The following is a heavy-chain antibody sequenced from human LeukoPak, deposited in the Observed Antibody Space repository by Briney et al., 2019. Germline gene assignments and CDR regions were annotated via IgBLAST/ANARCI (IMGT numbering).Heavy chain of an antibody. Sequence: SGPTLVKPTHTLALTGTFSGFSLSTSGVGEGRIRQPPGKALEGLALIYWDDDKRYSPSLNSRLTITKHTSKNQVVLTMTNMDPVDTATYYCAHSSSGWYPFDYWGQGTLVTVSS. D-gene: IGHD6-19*01. CDR3: AHSSSGWYPFDY. V-gene: IGHV2-5*02. J-gene: IGHJ4*02. CDR2: IYWDDDK. CDR1: GFSLSTSGVG.